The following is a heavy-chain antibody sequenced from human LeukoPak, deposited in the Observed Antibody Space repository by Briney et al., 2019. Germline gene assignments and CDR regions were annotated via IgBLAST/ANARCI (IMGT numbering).Heavy chain of an antibody. CDR2: IYYSGST. D-gene: IGHD2-2*01. Sequence: SETLSLTCTVSGGSISSSSYYWGWIRQPPGKGLEWIGSIYYSGSTYYNPSLKSRVTISVDTSKNQFSLKLSSVTAADTAVYYCARGGGSTSFDYWGQGTLVTVSS. CDR1: GGSISSSSYY. CDR3: ARGGGSTSFDY. J-gene: IGHJ4*02. V-gene: IGHV4-39*07.